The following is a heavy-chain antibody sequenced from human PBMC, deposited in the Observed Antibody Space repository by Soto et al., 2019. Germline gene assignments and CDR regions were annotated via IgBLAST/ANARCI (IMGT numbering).Heavy chain of an antibody. CDR1: GGSISSGGYY. CDR2: IYYSGST. D-gene: IGHD5-12*01. J-gene: IGHJ5*02. Sequence: QVQLQESGPGLVKPSQTLSLTCTVSGGSISSGGYYWSWIRQHPGKGLEWIGYIYYSGSTYYNPSLKSRVTISLETSKNQFSLKLSSVTAADTAVYYCARENSGYDSWGAVRPWFDPWGQGTLVTVSS. CDR3: ARENSGYDSWGAVRPWFDP. V-gene: IGHV4-31*03.